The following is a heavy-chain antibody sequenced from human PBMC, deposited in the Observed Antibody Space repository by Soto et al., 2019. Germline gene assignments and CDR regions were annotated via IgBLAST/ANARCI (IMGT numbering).Heavy chain of an antibody. Sequence: PGGSLRLSCAASGFTFSSYAMSWVRQAPGKGLEWVSAISGSGGSTYYADSVKGRFTISRDNSKNTLYLQMNSLRAEDTAVYYCAKDWCSSGGDCYYFDYWGQGTLVTVSS. D-gene: IGHD2-21*02. CDR3: AKDWCSSGGDCYYFDY. CDR2: ISGSGGST. CDR1: GFTFSSYA. J-gene: IGHJ4*02. V-gene: IGHV3-23*01.